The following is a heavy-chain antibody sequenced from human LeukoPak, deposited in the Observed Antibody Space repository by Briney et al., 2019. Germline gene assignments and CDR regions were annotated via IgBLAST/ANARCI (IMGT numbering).Heavy chain of an antibody. CDR3: ARLIFDCSGGSCYFYLDY. V-gene: IGHV4-59*08. J-gene: IGHJ4*02. Sequence: PSETLSPTCTVSGGSINSNYWGWIRQPPGKGLEWIGYIYYSGSTNYNPSLKSRLTISVDTSKNQFSLKLSSVTAADTAVYYCARLIFDCSGGSCYFYLDYWGQGSLVTVSS. D-gene: IGHD2-15*01. CDR1: GGSINSNY. CDR2: IYYSGST.